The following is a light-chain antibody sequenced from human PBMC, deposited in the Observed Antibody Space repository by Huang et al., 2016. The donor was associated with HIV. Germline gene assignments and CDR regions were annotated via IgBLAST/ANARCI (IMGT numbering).Light chain of an antibody. CDR1: QNITKS. CDR2: SAS. V-gene: IGKV1-39*01. Sequence: DMQMTQSHPSLSASVVDRVTCTCRANQNITKSLNWYQQKPGKAPKLLSYSASTLESGVPSRFSGGGSGSRFTLNIGSLQPEDFATYYCQQSFSVPRTFG. CDR3: QQSFSVPRT. J-gene: IGKJ1*01.